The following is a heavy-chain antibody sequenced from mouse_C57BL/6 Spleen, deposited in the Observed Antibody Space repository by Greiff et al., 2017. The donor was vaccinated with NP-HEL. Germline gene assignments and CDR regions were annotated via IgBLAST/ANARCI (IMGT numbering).Heavy chain of an antibody. CDR1: GFTFSSYA. CDR2: ISDGGSYT. CDR3: ARDGGRFAY. J-gene: IGHJ3*01. V-gene: IGHV5-4*01. Sequence: QVVESGGGLVKPGGSLKLSCAASGFTFSSYAMSWVRQTPEKRLEWVATISDGGSYTYYPDNVKGRFTISRDNAKNNLYLQMSHLKSEDTAMYYCARDGGRFAYWGQGTLVTVSA.